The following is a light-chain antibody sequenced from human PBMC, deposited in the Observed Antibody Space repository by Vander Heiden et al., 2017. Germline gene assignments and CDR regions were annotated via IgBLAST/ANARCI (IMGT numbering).Light chain of an antibody. J-gene: IGKJ1*01. CDR1: QSVLFSSSNKNS. Sequence: DIVMTQSPDSLAVPLGERATINCKSSQSVLFSSSNKNSLAWFQQKPGQPPKLLIFWASTRESGVPDRFSGSGSGTDFTLTISSLQAEDAATYYCQQYYGTPPTFGQGTKVEIK. V-gene: IGKV4-1*01. CDR2: WAS. CDR3: QQYYGTPPT.